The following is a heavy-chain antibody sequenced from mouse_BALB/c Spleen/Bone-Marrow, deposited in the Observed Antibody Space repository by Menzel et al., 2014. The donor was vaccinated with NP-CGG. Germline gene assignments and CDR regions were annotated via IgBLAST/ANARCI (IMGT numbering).Heavy chain of an antibody. CDR3: TREGLRGAGFAY. CDR2: IHPGSGGT. V-gene: IGHV1-15*01. Sequence: QVQLQQSGAELVRPGASVKLSCKALGYTLTDYEMHWVKQTPVHGLEWIGAIHPGSGGTAHNQKFKGKAKQTADKSSSTAYIELSSLTSEGSGVYYCTREGLRGAGFAYRGQGTLVTVSA. J-gene: IGHJ3*01. CDR1: GYTLTDYE. D-gene: IGHD2-4*01.